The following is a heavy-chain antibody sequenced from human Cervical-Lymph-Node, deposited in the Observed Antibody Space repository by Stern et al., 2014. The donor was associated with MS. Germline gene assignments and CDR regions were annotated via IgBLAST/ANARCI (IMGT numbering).Heavy chain of an antibody. J-gene: IGHJ3*02. V-gene: IGHV3-21*01. Sequence: EVQLVESGGGLVKPGGSLRLSCAASGFTFSSYSMNWVRQAPGKGLEWVSSISSSSSYIYYADSVKGRFTISRDNAKNSLYLQMNSLRAEDTAVYYCARSRGLSYGYDAFDIWGQGTMVTVSS. CDR3: ARSRGLSYGYDAFDI. CDR2: ISSSSSYI. D-gene: IGHD5-18*01. CDR1: GFTFSSYS.